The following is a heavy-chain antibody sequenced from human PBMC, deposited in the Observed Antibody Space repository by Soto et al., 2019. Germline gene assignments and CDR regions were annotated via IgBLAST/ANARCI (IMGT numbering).Heavy chain of an antibody. CDR1: GGSISSGGYS. Sequence: SETLSLTCAVSGGSISSGGYSWGWIRQPPGKGLEWIGYMYYSGSTNYNPSLKSRVTISLDTSKNQFSLKLSSVTAADTAVYYCARAGAATLSDYWGQGTLVTVSS. J-gene: IGHJ4*02. CDR2: MYYSGST. V-gene: IGHV4-61*08. CDR3: ARAGAATLSDY. D-gene: IGHD2-15*01.